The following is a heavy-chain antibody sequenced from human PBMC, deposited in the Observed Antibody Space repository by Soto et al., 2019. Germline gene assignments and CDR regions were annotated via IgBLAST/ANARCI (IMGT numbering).Heavy chain of an antibody. CDR3: ARAEYTSGWYFMGIDY. D-gene: IGHD6-19*01. V-gene: IGHV3-30*04. J-gene: IGHJ4*02. Sequence: QVQMVESGGGVVQPGKSLRLSCAASGFTLSSFAMHWVRQAPGKGLEWVAVTSSDGSKEYYADSVKGRFTISRDNSKNXLYLQMNSLRPDDTAVFYCARAEYTSGWYFMGIDYWGQGTLVTVSS. CDR2: TSSDGSKE. CDR1: GFTLSSFA.